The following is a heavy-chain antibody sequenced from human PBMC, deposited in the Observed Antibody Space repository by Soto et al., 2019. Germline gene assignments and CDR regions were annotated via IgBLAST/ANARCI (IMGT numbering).Heavy chain of an antibody. CDR1: GFTFSSHS. D-gene: IGHD3-22*01. CDR3: ARDRRNSGYLTPRFSGGMHA. Sequence: EVQLAESGGGLIQPGGSLRLSCVASGFTFSSHSMNWVRQVPGKGLEWVSWITNSGGTIYYADSVKGRFTISRDNANNSLYLQMNSLRDEDTAVYYCARDRRNSGYLTPRFSGGMHAWGQGTTVTVSS. CDR2: ITNSGGTI. V-gene: IGHV3-48*02. J-gene: IGHJ6*02.